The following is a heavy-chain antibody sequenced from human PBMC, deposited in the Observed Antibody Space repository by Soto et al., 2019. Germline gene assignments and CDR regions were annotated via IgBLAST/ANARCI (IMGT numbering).Heavy chain of an antibody. Sequence: PGGSLRLSCAASGFTFSDYYMSWIRQAPGKGLEWVSYISSSGSTIYYADSVKGRFTISRDNAKNSLYLQMNSLRAEDTAVYYCARERVGPSYWYFYLWGRGTLVTVSS. CDR1: GFTFSDYY. CDR3: ARERVGPSYWYFYL. J-gene: IGHJ2*01. CDR2: ISSSGSTI. V-gene: IGHV3-11*01.